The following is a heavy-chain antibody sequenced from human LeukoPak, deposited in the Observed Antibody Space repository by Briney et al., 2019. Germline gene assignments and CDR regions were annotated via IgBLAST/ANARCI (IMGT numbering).Heavy chain of an antibody. CDR3: AKGDGSSWYIYYFDY. CDR2: ISGSGGST. Sequence: GGSLRLSCAASGFTFSSYAMSWVRQAPGKGLEWASAISGSGGSTYYADSVKGRFTISRDNSKNTLYLQMNSLRAEDTAVHYCAKGDGSSWYIYYFDYWGQGTLVTVSS. J-gene: IGHJ4*02. V-gene: IGHV3-23*01. D-gene: IGHD6-13*01. CDR1: GFTFSSYA.